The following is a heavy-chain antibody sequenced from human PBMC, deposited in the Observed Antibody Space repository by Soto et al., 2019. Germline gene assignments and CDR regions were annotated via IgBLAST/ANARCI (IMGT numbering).Heavy chain of an antibody. CDR2: IYYSGST. Sequence: SETLSLTCTVSGGSISSYYWSWIRQPPGKGLEWIGYIYYSGSTNYNPSLKSRVTISVDTSKNQFSLKLSSVTAADTAVYYCARGRSTIFSDYMDVWGKGTTVTVSS. CDR3: ARGRSTIFSDYMDV. J-gene: IGHJ6*03. D-gene: IGHD3-3*01. V-gene: IGHV4-59*01. CDR1: GGSISSYY.